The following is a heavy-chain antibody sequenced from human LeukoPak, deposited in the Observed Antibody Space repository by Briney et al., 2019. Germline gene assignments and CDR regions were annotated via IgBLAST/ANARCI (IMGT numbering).Heavy chain of an antibody. V-gene: IGHV1-46*01. CDR2: INPSGGST. CDR3: ARYGDTAMATHQIDY. J-gene: IGHJ4*02. CDR1: GYTFTSYY. Sequence: ASVKVSCKASGYTFTSYYMHWVRQAPGQGLEWMGIINPSGGSTSYAQKFQGRVTMTRDTSTSTVYMELSSLRSEDTAVYYCARYGDTAMATHQIDYWGQGTLATVSS. D-gene: IGHD5-18*01.